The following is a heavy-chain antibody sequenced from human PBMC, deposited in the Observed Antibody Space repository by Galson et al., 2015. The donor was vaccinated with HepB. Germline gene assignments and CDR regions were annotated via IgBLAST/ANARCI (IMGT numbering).Heavy chain of an antibody. V-gene: IGHV3-7*03. CDR2: INADGTTE. D-gene: IGHD1-26*01. J-gene: IGHJ4*02. CDR1: GFIFRGYW. Sequence: SLRLSCAASGFIFRGYWMTWVRQAPGKGLQWLANINADGTTEDYAESMRGRVTISRDNTKDSVFLQVNRLSAEDSAIYYCARSGIVAAFDYWGQGTLVTVSS. CDR3: ARSGIVAAFDY.